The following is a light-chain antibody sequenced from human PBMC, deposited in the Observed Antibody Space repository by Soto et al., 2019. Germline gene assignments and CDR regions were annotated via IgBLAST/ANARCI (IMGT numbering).Light chain of an antibody. CDR3: QQYNNWSPFT. J-gene: IGKJ3*01. CDR1: QSVSSN. Sequence: EIVMTQSPATLSVSPGERATLSCSASQSVSSNLAWYQQKPGQAPRLLIYGASTRATGIPARFSGSGSGTEFTLTISSLQSEDFAVHYCQQYNNWSPFTFGPGTKVDIK. V-gene: IGKV3-15*01. CDR2: GAS.